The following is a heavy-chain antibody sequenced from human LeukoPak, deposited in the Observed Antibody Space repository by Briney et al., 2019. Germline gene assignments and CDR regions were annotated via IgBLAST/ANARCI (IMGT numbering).Heavy chain of an antibody. Sequence: PSETLSLTCTVSGDSISSGDYYWSWIRQPAGKGLEWIGRISSSGSTNYNPSLQSRVTISVDTSKNQFSLKLSSVTAADTAVYFCARGPYSYDSSGAFDIWGQGTMVTVSS. CDR2: ISSSGST. CDR1: GDSISSGDYY. D-gene: IGHD3-22*01. CDR3: ARGPYSYDSSGAFDI. V-gene: IGHV4-61*02. J-gene: IGHJ3*02.